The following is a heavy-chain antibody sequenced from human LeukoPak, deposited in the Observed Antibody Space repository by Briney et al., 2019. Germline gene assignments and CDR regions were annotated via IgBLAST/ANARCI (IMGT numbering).Heavy chain of an antibody. V-gene: IGHV3-23*01. CDR1: GFTFSSYA. Sequence: GGSLRLSCAASGFTFSSYAMSWVRQAPGKGLEWVSAISGSGGSIYYADSVKGRFTISRDNSKNTLYLQMNSLRAEDTAVYYCAKDQEGWGTIFGVVTGMSYYYYMDVWGKGTTVTVSS. CDR2: ISGSGGSI. J-gene: IGHJ6*03. D-gene: IGHD3-3*01. CDR3: AKDQEGWGTIFGVVTGMSYYYYMDV.